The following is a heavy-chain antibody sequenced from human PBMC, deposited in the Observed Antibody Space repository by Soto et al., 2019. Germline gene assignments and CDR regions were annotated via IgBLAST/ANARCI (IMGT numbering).Heavy chain of an antibody. CDR1: GGTFSSYA. CDR3: ARGGLGYNWNDGAFDI. V-gene: IGHV1-69*06. Sequence: SVKVSCKASGGTFSSYAISWVRQAPGQGLEWMGGIIPIFGTANYAQKFQGRVTITADKSTSTAYMELSSLRSEDTAVYYCARGGLGYNWNDGAFDIWGQGAMVTVSS. D-gene: IGHD1-1*01. J-gene: IGHJ3*02. CDR2: IIPIFGTA.